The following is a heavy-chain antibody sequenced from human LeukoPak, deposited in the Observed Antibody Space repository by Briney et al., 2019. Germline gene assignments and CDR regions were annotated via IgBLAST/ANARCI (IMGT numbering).Heavy chain of an antibody. CDR2: IYYSGST. Sequence: SETLSLTCTVSGDSVSPYYWSWIRQPPGKGLEWIGSIYYSGSTYYNPSLKSRVTISVDTSKNQFSLKLSSVTAADTAVYYCARQLRTGIAAAGTGVWFDPWGQGTLVTVSS. V-gene: IGHV4-39*01. D-gene: IGHD6-13*01. CDR3: ARQLRTGIAAAGTGVWFDP. CDR1: GDSVSPYY. J-gene: IGHJ5*02.